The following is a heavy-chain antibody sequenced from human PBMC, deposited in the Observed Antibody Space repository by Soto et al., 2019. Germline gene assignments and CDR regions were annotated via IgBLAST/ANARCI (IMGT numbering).Heavy chain of an antibody. J-gene: IGHJ6*02. Sequence: QVQLVQSGDEVKKPGASVKVSCKASGYIFVNYGIAWVRQAPGQGLEWMGWISPYTGNTHSASKVQGRLTMTTDTSTSTAYMDLGSLTSDDTAVHYCVMVDNYVTPTPQDVWRQGTTVTVSS. D-gene: IGHD3-16*01. V-gene: IGHV1-18*01. CDR2: ISPYTGNT. CDR3: VMVDNYVTPTPQDV. CDR1: GYIFVNYG.